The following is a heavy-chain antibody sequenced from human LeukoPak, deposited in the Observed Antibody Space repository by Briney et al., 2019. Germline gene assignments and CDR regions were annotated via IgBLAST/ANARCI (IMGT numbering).Heavy chain of an antibody. D-gene: IGHD2/OR15-2a*01. J-gene: IGHJ4*02. V-gene: IGHV3-15*01. CDR1: GFSLTDAW. Sequence: GGSLRLSCAASGFSLTDAWMSWVRQAPGKGLEWVGRITSKTDGGITDSAAPVKGRFTVSRDDSKNTLFLQMSSLRTEDTAVYYCATDESNSFFFWGQGTLVTVSS. CDR2: ITSKTDGGIT. CDR3: ATDESNSFFF.